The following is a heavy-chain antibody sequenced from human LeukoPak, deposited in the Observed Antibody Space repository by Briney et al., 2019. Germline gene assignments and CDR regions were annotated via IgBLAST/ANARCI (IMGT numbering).Heavy chain of an antibody. J-gene: IGHJ3*02. CDR2: VYHDGGT. Sequence: PSGTLSLTCVVSGGPVSSSKWWSWVRQPPGKGLEWIGQVYHDGGTKYNPSLKSRVTILVDKSKNQFSLKLSSVTAADTAVYYCARDWEPYDAFDIWGQGTMVTVSS. D-gene: IGHD1-26*01. CDR3: ARDWEPYDAFDI. CDR1: GGPVSSSKW. V-gene: IGHV4-4*02.